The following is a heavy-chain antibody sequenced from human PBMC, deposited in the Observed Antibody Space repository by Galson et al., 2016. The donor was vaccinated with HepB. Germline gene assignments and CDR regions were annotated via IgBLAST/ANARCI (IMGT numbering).Heavy chain of an antibody. CDR1: GFTSSSYA. Sequence: SLRLSCAASGFTSSSYAMSWVRQAPGKGLEWVSAISGSGGRTYSAASVKRRFTISRDNSKTTLYLQMNSLRAEDTAVYYCAKGACSGGSCLYYYYGMDVWGKGTTVTVSS. V-gene: IGHV3-23*01. J-gene: IGHJ6*04. D-gene: IGHD2-15*01. CDR3: AKGACSGGSCLYYYYGMDV. CDR2: ISGSGGRT.